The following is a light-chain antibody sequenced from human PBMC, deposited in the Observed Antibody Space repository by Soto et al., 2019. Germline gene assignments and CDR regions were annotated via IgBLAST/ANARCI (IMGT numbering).Light chain of an antibody. V-gene: IGLV2-11*01. CDR3: CSYAGSYTHYV. J-gene: IGLJ1*01. CDR1: SSDVGGYNY. Sequence: QSALTQPRSVSGSPGQSITISCTGTSSDVGGYNYVSWYRQHPGKAPKLMIYDVSKRPSVVHDRFSGSKSGNTASLTISGLQDEDEADYYCCSYAGSYTHYVFGTGTKVTVL. CDR2: DVS.